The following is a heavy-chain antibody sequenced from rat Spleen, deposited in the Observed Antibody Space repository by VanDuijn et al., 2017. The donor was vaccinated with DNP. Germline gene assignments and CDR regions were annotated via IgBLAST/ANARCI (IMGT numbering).Heavy chain of an antibody. D-gene: IGHD3-1*01. CDR3: ARWSLFFDY. J-gene: IGHJ2*01. CDR2: ISYSGGT. CDR1: GYSITSYY. Sequence: VQLQESGPGLVKPSQSLSLTCSVTGYSITSYYWGWIRQFPGNKVEWIGHISYSGGTTYNPSLKSRISISRDTSKNQFFLQLNSVTSEDTATYYCARWSLFFDYWGQGVMVPVSS. V-gene: IGHV3-1*01.